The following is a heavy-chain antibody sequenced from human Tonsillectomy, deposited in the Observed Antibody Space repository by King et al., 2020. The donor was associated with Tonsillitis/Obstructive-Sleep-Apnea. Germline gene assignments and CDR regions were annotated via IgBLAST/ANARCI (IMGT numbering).Heavy chain of an antibody. CDR3: ARTEDYYYMDV. CDR2: ITRSSGYT. Sequence: VQLVESGGGLVKPGGSLRLSCAASGFIFGDYYMSWIRQAPGRGLEWVSYITRSSGYTNYADSVKGRFTISRDNAKNSLYLQMNSLRDEDTAVYYCARTEDYYYMDVWGKGTTVTVSS. V-gene: IGHV3-11*05. J-gene: IGHJ6*03. CDR1: GFIFGDYY.